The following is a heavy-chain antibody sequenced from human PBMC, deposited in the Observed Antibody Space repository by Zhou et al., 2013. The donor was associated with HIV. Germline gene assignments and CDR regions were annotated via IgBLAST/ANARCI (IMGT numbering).Heavy chain of an antibody. J-gene: IGHJ6*03. V-gene: IGHV1-69*05. CDR3: ARARRDYSDSGHYYYYYYDYMDV. Sequence: QVQLVQSGAELKKPGSSVKVSCKASGGTFTNYFINWVRQAPGQGLEWMGGIIPIFGTANYAQSFKGRVTLTTDDSRSTVYMELSSLRSDDTAVYYCARARRDYSDSGHYYYYYYDYMDVWGKGTAVTVSS. D-gene: IGHD3-10*01. CDR2: IIPIFGTA. CDR1: GGTFTNYF.